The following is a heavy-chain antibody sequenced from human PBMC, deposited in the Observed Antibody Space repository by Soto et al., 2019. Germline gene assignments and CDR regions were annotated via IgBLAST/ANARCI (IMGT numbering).Heavy chain of an antibody. Sequence: QVQLVQSGAEVKKPGSSVKVSCKASGGTFSSYAISWVRQAPGQWLEWMGGIIPIFCTANYEQKFQDRVKINADESTSTDYMALSSLRSEDTAVYYYTREFPRAAPFDYWGQGTLVPVSS. J-gene: IGHJ4*02. CDR3: TREFPRAAPFDY. CDR2: IIPIFCTA. CDR1: GGTFSSYA. V-gene: IGHV1-69*01. D-gene: IGHD2-15*01.